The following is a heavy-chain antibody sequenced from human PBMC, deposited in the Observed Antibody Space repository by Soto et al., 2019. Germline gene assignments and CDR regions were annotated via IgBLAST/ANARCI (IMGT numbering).Heavy chain of an antibody. CDR2: ISYDGSNK. CDR1: GFTFSSYA. V-gene: IGHV3-30-3*01. J-gene: IGHJ6*02. CDR3: ARDRFVVVPAAILGYYYYGMDV. Sequence: GSLRLSCAASGFTFSSYAMHWVRQAPGKGLEWVAVISYDGSNKYYADSVKGRFTISRDNSKNTLYLQMNSLRAEDTAVYYCARDRFVVVPAAILGYYYYGMDVWGQGTTVTVSS. D-gene: IGHD2-2*02.